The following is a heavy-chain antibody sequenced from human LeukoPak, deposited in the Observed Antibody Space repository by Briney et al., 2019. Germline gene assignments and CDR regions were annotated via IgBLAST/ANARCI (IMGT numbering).Heavy chain of an antibody. D-gene: IGHD3-16*01. Sequence: PGGSLRLSCAASGFTFSHAWMSWVRQAPGKGLEWVANIKQDGSEKYYVDSVKGRFTISRDNAKNSLYLQMNSLRAEDTAVYYCAREAAYVLLYWGQGTLVTVSS. J-gene: IGHJ4*02. CDR3: AREAAYVLLY. CDR1: GFTFSHAW. CDR2: IKQDGSEK. V-gene: IGHV3-7*01.